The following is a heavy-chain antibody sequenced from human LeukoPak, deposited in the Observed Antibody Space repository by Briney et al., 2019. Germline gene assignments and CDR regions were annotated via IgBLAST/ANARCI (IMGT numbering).Heavy chain of an antibody. V-gene: IGHV3-7*01. J-gene: IGHJ4*02. CDR2: INLDGSVT. CDR3: ARVRRHVVRGSDTFYFDY. D-gene: IGHD3-10*01. CDR1: GYTFTIYW. Sequence: GGSLRLSCVDSGYTFTIYWMSWVRQSPERGLEWVANINLDGSVTYYVDSVKGRFTISRDNAQRSLYLQMDSLRAEDTAVYYCARVRRHVVRGSDTFYFDYWGQGSRVFVSS.